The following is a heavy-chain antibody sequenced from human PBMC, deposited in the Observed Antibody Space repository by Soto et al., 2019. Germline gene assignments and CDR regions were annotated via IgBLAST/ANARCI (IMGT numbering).Heavy chain of an antibody. V-gene: IGHV3-15*07. Sequence: EVQLVESGGGLVKPGPPLPPSGSTPGFSSPGACHHGARQSPGKGLEWVGRIKGTTEGATTDYAAPVKDRFTISRDDSKHTIYLQMNSLQAEDTGVYYCLPVTGVGCDYCGGQGALVTVSS. CDR3: LPVTGVGCDYC. CDR2: IKGTTEGATT. J-gene: IGHJ4*02. CDR1: GFSSPGAC. D-gene: IGHD2-21*01.